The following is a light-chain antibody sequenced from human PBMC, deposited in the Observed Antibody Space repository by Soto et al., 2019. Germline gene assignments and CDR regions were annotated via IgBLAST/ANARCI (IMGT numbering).Light chain of an antibody. J-gene: IGLJ1*01. CDR1: SSDVGGYNY. CDR3: SSYTCSSTPYV. Sequence: QSALTQPASVSGSPGQSITISCTGTSSDVGGYNYVSWYQQHPGKAPKLMIYEVSNRPSGASNRFSGSKSGNTASLTISGLQAEDEADYYCSSYTCSSTPYVFGTGTKVTVL. V-gene: IGLV2-14*01. CDR2: EVS.